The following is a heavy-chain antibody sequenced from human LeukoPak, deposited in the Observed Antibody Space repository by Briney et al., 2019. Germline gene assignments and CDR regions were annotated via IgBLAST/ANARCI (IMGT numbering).Heavy chain of an antibody. D-gene: IGHD3-22*01. J-gene: IGHJ3*02. CDR2: IYHSGST. V-gene: IGHV4-38-2*02. CDR3: ARLTYYYDTTGYFYAFDI. Sequence: SETLSLTCTVSGGSISSGYYWGWIRQPPGKGLEWIGSIYHSGSTYYNPSLKSRVTISVDTSKSQFSLKLSSVTAADTAVYYCARLTYYYDTTGYFYAFDIWGQGTMVTVSS. CDR1: GGSISSGYY.